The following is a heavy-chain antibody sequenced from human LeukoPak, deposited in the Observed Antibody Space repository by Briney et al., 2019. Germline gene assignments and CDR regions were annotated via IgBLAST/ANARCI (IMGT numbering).Heavy chain of an antibody. CDR2: MNPDGSEK. CDR3: ASGGTGWPY. CDR1: GFTFSNYW. Sequence: GGSPRLSCAASGFTFSNYWMRWVRQAPGKGLEWVANMNPDGSEKHYMDSVKGRFTISRDNAKNSLYLQMNSLRVEDTALYYCASGGTGWPYWGHGTLVTVSS. J-gene: IGHJ4*01. D-gene: IGHD6-19*01. V-gene: IGHV3-7*01.